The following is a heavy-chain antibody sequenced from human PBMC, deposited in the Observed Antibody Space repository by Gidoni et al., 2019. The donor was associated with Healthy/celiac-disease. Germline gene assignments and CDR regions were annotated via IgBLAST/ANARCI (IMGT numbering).Heavy chain of an antibody. CDR3: AKVEMATIFISPGSYDY. CDR1: GFTFSSLA. V-gene: IGHV3-23*01. J-gene: IGHJ4*02. D-gene: IGHD5-12*01. Sequence: EVQLLESGGGLVQPGGSLRLPCAAPGFTFSSLAMSWVRQAPGKGLEWVSAISGSGGSTYYADSVKGRFTISRDNSKNTLYLQMNSLRAEDTAVYYCAKVEMATIFISPGSYDYWGQGTLVTVSS. CDR2: ISGSGGST.